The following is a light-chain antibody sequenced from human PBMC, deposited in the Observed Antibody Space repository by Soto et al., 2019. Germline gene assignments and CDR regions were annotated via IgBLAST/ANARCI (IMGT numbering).Light chain of an antibody. CDR1: QSVSSN. CDR2: GAS. J-gene: IGKJ4*01. Sequence: EIVMTQSPATLSVSPGERATLSCRASQSVSSNLAWYQQKPGQAPWLLIYGASTRATGIPARFSGSGSGTEFTLTISSLQSEDFAVYYCQQYNNWQLTFGGGTKVEIK. V-gene: IGKV3-15*01. CDR3: QQYNNWQLT.